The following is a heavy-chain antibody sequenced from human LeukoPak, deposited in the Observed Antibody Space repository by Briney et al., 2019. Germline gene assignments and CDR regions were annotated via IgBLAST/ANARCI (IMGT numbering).Heavy chain of an antibody. J-gene: IGHJ4*02. Sequence: GGSLRLSCAASGFTFSSYAMSWVRQAPGRGLEWVSAISGSGGSTYYADSVKGRFTISRDNSKNTLHLQMNSLRAEDTAVYYCAKPYCSGGSCYPDYWGQGTLVTVSS. V-gene: IGHV3-23*01. D-gene: IGHD2-15*01. CDR2: ISGSGGST. CDR1: GFTFSSYA. CDR3: AKPYCSGGSCYPDY.